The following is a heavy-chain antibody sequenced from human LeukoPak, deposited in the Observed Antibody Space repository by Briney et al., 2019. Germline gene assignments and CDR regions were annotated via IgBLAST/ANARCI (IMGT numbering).Heavy chain of an antibody. Sequence: QAGESLRLSCAASGFKFSTYAMSWVRQAPGKGLEWVSCILGRGVSTYYAVPVKGRFTISRDNSKNTLYLQMNSLRAEDTAVYYCARDQKSYDYVWGSYPFSWGQGTLVTV. CDR2: ILGRGVST. D-gene: IGHD3-16*02. J-gene: IGHJ5*02. V-gene: IGHV3-23*01. CDR1: GFKFSTYA. CDR3: ARDQKSYDYVWGSYPFS.